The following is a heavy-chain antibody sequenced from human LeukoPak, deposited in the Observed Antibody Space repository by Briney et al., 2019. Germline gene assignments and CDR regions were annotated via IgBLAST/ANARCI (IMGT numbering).Heavy chain of an antibody. CDR2: IYTSEST. V-gene: IGHV4-4*07. CDR1: GGSLRAYY. D-gene: IGHD4-17*01. Sequence: SETLSLTCTVSGGSLRAYYWSWLRQPAGKGLEWVGRIYTSESTNYNPSLKSRVTMSIDTSKNQFSLKLSSVTAADSVVYYCARGYGDQGYDYWGQGTLVTVSS. CDR3: ARGYGDQGYDY. J-gene: IGHJ4*02.